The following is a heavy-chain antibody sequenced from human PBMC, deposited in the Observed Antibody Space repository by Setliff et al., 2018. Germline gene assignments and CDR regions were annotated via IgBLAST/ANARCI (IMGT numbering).Heavy chain of an antibody. Sequence: TLSLTCTVSGGSISSGDYYWSWIRQPPGKGLEWNGYIYSSGSTYYNPSLKSRVSISVDTSKNQFSLKLNSVTAADTAVYYCARDRGIAARLFDYWGQGTLVTVSS. V-gene: IGHV4-30-4*08. CDR1: GGSISSGDYY. CDR3: ARDRGIAARLFDY. CDR2: IYSSGST. D-gene: IGHD6-6*01. J-gene: IGHJ4*02.